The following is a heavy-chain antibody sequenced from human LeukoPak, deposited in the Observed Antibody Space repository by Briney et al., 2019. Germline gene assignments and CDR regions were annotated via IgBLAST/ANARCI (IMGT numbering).Heavy chain of an antibody. D-gene: IGHD6-19*01. Sequence: SVKVSCKASGGTFSSYAISWVRQAPGQGLEWMGGIIPIFGTANYAQKFQGRATITTDESTSTAYMELSSLRSDDTAVYYCARRGSGWSDYYYYYYGMDVWGQGTTVTVSS. V-gene: IGHV1-69*05. J-gene: IGHJ6*02. CDR2: IIPIFGTA. CDR3: ARRGSGWSDYYYYYYGMDV. CDR1: GGTFSSYA.